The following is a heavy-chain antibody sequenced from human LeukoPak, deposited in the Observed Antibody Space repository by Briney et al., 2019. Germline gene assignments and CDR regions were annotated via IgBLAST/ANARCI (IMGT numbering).Heavy chain of an antibody. D-gene: IGHD2-2*01. CDR1: GGTFSSYA. Sequence: SVKVSCKASGGTFSSYAISWVRQAPGQGLEWMGGIVPIFGTANYAQKFQGRVTITADESTSTAYMELSSLRSEDTAVYYCARGRAPAAMWAYYYYYMDVWGKGTTVTVSS. CDR3: ARGRAPAAMWAYYYYYMDV. J-gene: IGHJ6*03. V-gene: IGHV1-69*13. CDR2: IVPIFGTA.